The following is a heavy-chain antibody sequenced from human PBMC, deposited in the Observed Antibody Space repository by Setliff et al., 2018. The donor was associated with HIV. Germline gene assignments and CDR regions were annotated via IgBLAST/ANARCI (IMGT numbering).Heavy chain of an antibody. V-gene: IGHV4-31*03. CDR2: ICCSGST. J-gene: IGHJ6*03. CDR3: AGGLKAEYYYYYYMDV. CDR1: GDSISRGGYY. Sequence: PSETLSLTCTVSGDSISRGGYYWQWIRQHPGGGLDWIGYICCSGSTFYNPSLQSRITISVDTSKNHFSLKLTSVSAADTAVYYCAGGLKAEYYYYYYMDVWGKGTTVTVSS.